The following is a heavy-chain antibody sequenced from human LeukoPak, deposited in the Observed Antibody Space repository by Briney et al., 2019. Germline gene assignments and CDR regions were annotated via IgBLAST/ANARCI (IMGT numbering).Heavy chain of an antibody. CDR1: GFRVSDYY. CDR3: ARDRAANQDWVEFDP. V-gene: IGHV3-66*03. J-gene: IGHJ5*02. D-gene: IGHD3/OR15-3a*01. Sequence: QPGGSLRLSCAVSGFRVSDYYMSWVRQAPGKGLEWVGLIRDSGEAFYADFARGRFAISRDESENTLYLQMNSLRVEDTAVYFCARDRAANQDWVEFDPWGQGTRSLSPQ. CDR2: IRDSGEA.